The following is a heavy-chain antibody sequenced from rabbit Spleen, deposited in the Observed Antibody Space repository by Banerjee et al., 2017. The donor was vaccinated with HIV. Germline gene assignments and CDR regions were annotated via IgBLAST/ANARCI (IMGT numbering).Heavy chain of an antibody. Sequence: QSLEESGGGLVQPEGSLTLTCTTSGFSFSNNDYMCWVRQAPGKGLEWIACTAGGGSAFTYYANWAKGRFTCSKASSTTVTLQMTSLTAADTATYFCARDTGTSFSTYGMDLWAQAPSSPS. CDR2: TAGGGSAFT. D-gene: IGHD8-1*01. J-gene: IGHJ6*01. CDR1: GFSFSNNDY. V-gene: IGHV1S40*01. CDR3: ARDTGTSFSTYGMDL.